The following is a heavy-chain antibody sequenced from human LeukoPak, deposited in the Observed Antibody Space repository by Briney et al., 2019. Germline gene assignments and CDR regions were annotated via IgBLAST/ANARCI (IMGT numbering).Heavy chain of an antibody. J-gene: IGHJ4*02. CDR2: IYYSGST. Sequence: PSETLSLTCTVSGVSISSYYWSWLRQPPGKGLEWIGYIYYSGSTNYNPSLKSRVTISVDTSKNQFSLKLSSVTAADTAVYYCARSTYYYGSGSYYRRFDYWGQGTLVTVSS. D-gene: IGHD3-10*01. CDR3: ARSTYYYGSGSYYRRFDY. CDR1: GVSISSYY. V-gene: IGHV4-59*01.